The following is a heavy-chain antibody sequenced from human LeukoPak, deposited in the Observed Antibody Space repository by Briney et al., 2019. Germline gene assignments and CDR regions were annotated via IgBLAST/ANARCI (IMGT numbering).Heavy chain of an antibody. CDR1: GFTFDDYG. Sequence: GGSLRLSCAASGFTFDDYGMSWVRQAPGQELEWVSGINWNGGSTGYADSVKGRFTISRDNAKNSLYLQMNSLRAEDTALYYCARDTVVTRAFDIWGQGTMVTVSS. CDR3: ARDTVVTRAFDI. V-gene: IGHV3-20*04. D-gene: IGHD4-23*01. CDR2: INWNGGST. J-gene: IGHJ3*02.